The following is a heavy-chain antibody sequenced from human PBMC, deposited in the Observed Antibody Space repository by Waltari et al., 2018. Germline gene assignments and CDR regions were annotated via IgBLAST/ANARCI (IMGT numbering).Heavy chain of an antibody. CDR1: GFTFSSYG. V-gene: IGHV3-30*02. CDR3: AKDIAVVVIATDFDY. D-gene: IGHD2-21*01. CDR2: RRYDGSNK. Sequence: QVQLVESGGGVVQPGGSLRLSCAASGFTFSSYGMHWVRQAPGKGLEWVAFRRYDGSNKYYADSVKGRFTISRDNSKNTLYLQMNSLRAEDTAVYYCAKDIAVVVIATDFDYWGQGTLVTVSS. J-gene: IGHJ4*02.